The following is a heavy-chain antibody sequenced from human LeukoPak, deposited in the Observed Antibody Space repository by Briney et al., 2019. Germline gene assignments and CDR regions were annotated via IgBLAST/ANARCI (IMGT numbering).Heavy chain of an antibody. D-gene: IGHD6-13*01. V-gene: IGHV3-30*04. Sequence: GGSLRLSCAASGFTFSSYAMHWVRQAPGKGLEWVALISYDGSHKYYADSVKGRFTISRDNSKNTLYLQMNSLRAEDTAVYYCAREGIAAAADINFDYWGQGTLVTVSS. CDR2: ISYDGSHK. CDR1: GFTFSSYA. CDR3: AREGIAAAADINFDY. J-gene: IGHJ4*02.